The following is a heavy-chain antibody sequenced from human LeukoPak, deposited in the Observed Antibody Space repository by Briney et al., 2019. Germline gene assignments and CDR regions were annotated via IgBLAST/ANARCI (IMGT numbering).Heavy chain of an antibody. CDR3: ARGEQQLVDYYYYYGMDV. CDR1: GGSFSGYY. J-gene: IGHJ6*02. CDR2: INHSGST. Sequence: SETLSLTCAVYGGSFSGYYWSLIRQPPGKGLEWIGEINHSGSTNYNPSLKSRVTISVDTSKNQFSLKLSSVTAADTAVYYCARGEQQLVDYYYYYGMDVWGQGTTVTVSS. D-gene: IGHD6-13*01. V-gene: IGHV4-34*01.